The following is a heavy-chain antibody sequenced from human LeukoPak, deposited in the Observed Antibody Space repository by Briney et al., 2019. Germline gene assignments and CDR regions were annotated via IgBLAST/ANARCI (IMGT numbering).Heavy chain of an antibody. J-gene: IGHJ6*03. CDR2: ISYDGKKD. D-gene: IGHD2-8*01. V-gene: IGHV3-30*04. CDR1: GFTFSNYA. CDR3: ARDTAWYTTQYYIDV. Sequence: GGSLRLSCAASGFTFSNYAMSWVRQTPDRVLEWVASISYDGKKDFYADSVKGRFTITRDNSEDTLYLQMSSLRTEDTALYYCARDTAWYTTQYYIDVWGKGTTVSVSS.